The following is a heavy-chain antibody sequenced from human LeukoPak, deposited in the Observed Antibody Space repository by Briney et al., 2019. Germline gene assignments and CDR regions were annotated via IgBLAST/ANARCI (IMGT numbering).Heavy chain of an antibody. CDR2: IYHSGST. D-gene: IGHD4-17*01. J-gene: IGHJ2*01. Sequence: PSETLSLTCAVSGGSISSGGYSWSWIRQPPGKGLEWIGYIYHSGSTYYNPSLKSRVTISVDRSKNQFSLKLSSVTAADTAVYYCAREGAYGAWYFDLWGRGTLVTVSS. V-gene: IGHV4-30-2*01. CDR1: GGSISSGGYS. CDR3: AREGAYGAWYFDL.